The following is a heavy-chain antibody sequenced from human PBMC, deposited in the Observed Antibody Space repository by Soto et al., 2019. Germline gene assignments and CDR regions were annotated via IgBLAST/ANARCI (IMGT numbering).Heavy chain of an antibody. Sequence: GESLKISCKGSGYSFTTYWISWVRQMPGKGLEWMGRIDPSDSYTNYSPSFQGHVTISGDKSISTAYLQWSSLKASDTATYYCARHGNLELGDWFDPWGQGTLVTVPS. D-gene: IGHD1-7*01. CDR2: IDPSDSYT. J-gene: IGHJ5*02. V-gene: IGHV5-10-1*01. CDR1: GYSFTTYW. CDR3: ARHGNLELGDWFDP.